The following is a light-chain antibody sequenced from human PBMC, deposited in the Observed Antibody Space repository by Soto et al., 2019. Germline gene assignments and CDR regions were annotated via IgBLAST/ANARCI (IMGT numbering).Light chain of an antibody. V-gene: IGLV2-14*01. J-gene: IGLJ2*01. CDR2: DVS. CDR3: SSYTSSTTLMV. Sequence: QSALTQPASVSGSPGQSITISCTRTSSDVGGYNYVSWYQQHPGKAPKVMIYDVSNRPSGVSNRFSGSKSGNTASLTISGLQAEDEADYYCSSYTSSTTLMVFGGGTKLTVL. CDR1: SSDVGGYNY.